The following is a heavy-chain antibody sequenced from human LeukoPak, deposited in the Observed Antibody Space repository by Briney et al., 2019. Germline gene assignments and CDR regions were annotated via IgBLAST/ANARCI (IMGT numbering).Heavy chain of an antibody. V-gene: IGHV4-39*01. Sequence: SETLSLTCTVSGGSISSSSYYWGWIRQPPGKGLEWIGSIYYSGSTYYNSSLKSRVTISVDTSKNQFSLKLSSLTAADTAVYYCARAAYCGGDCHLFDYWGQGTLVTVFS. CDR3: ARAAYCGGDCHLFDY. CDR2: IYYSGST. J-gene: IGHJ4*02. CDR1: GGSISSSSYY. D-gene: IGHD2-21*02.